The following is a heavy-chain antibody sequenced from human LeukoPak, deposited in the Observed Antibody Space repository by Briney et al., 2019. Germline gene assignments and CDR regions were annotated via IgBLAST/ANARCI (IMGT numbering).Heavy chain of an antibody. V-gene: IGHV3-23*01. Sequence: GGSLRLSCEASGFTFSNYAITWVRQAPGKGLEWVSGISGSGSSTYYADSVKGRFTISRDKSKNTLYLQMDSLRAEDTAVYYCAKDVEYYYGSGSYYRDSWGQGTLVTVSS. D-gene: IGHD3-10*01. CDR2: ISGSGSST. J-gene: IGHJ4*02. CDR1: GFTFSNYA. CDR3: AKDVEYYYGSGSYYRDS.